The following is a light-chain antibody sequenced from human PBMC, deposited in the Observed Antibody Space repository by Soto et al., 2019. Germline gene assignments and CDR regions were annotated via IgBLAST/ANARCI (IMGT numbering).Light chain of an antibody. CDR3: QKYKTSPWK. V-gene: IGKV1-5*03. CDR2: KTS. J-gene: IGKJ1*01. CDR1: QSIVGW. Sequence: IHMTHSPSALSASVLYIVTITFRSSQSIVGWLAWYQQKPGKAPKLLIYKTSSLESGVPSRFSGGGSGTEFTLSISSLQPDDFATYYCQKYKTSPWKFGQGTKVDIK.